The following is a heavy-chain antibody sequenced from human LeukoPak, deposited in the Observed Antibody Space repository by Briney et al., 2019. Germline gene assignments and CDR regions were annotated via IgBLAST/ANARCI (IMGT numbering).Heavy chain of an antibody. V-gene: IGHV1-2*02. CDR2: ITPNSGGT. CDR3: AREFYKRTSSSSDPNY. J-gene: IGHJ4*02. Sequence: ASVKVSCKASGYTFTGDYMHWVRQAPGQGLEWMGWITPNSGGTNYAQKFQGRVTMTRDTSISTAYMELSRLRSDDTAVYYCAREFYKRTSSSSDPNYWGQGTLVTVSS. CDR1: GYTFTGDY. D-gene: IGHD6-6*01.